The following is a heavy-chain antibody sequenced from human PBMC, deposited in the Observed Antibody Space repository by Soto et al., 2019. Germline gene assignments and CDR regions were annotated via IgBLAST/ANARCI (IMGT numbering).Heavy chain of an antibody. D-gene: IGHD3-22*01. Sequence: LRLSCAASGFTFSSYGMHWVRQAPGKGLEWVAVIWYDGSNKYYADSVKGRFTISRDNSKNTLYLQMNSLRAEDTAVYYCARDEYYYDSSGSPFGYWGQGTLVTVSS. CDR1: GFTFSSYG. J-gene: IGHJ4*02. V-gene: IGHV3-33*01. CDR2: IWYDGSNK. CDR3: ARDEYYYDSSGSPFGY.